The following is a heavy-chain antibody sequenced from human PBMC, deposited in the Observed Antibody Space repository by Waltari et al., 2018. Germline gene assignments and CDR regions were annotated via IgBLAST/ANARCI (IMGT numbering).Heavy chain of an antibody. CDR3: ARRFIGAFDI. Sequence: QVQLVQSGPEMKRPGASVKVSCKASGYTFTAYGLSWVRQAPGQGLAWMGWIRAPNEKTNYAQKFQDRATMTTDTTTSTAYMELRSLRSDDTAVYYCARRFIGAFDIWGQGTMVTVSS. V-gene: IGHV1-18*04. J-gene: IGHJ3*02. CDR1: GYTFTAYG. D-gene: IGHD3-3*01. CDR2: IRAPNEKT.